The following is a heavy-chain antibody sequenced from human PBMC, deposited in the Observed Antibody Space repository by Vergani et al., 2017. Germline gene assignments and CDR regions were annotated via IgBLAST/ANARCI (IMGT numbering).Heavy chain of an antibody. Sequence: QVQLVQSGAEVKKPGASVKVSCKASGYTFTSYDINWVRQATGQGLEWMGWMNPNSGNTGYAQKFQGRVTMTRNTSISTAYMELSSLRSEDTAVYYCASWGGVGYRKTPDYFDYWGQGTLVTVSS. D-gene: IGHD1-14*01. CDR3: ASWGGVGYRKTPDYFDY. CDR1: GYTFTSYD. V-gene: IGHV1-8*01. J-gene: IGHJ4*02. CDR2: MNPNSGNT.